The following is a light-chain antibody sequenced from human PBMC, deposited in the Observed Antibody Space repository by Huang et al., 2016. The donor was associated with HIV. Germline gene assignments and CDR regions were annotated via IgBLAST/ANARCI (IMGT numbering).Light chain of an antibody. J-gene: IGKJ4*01. V-gene: IGKV4-1*01. CDR1: KSVLYSSNNKNY. CDR3: QQYYSTPLT. Sequence: DIVMTQYPDSLAVSLGERATINCKSSKSVLYSSNNKNYLAWYQQKPGQTPKLLIYWASTRESGVPDRFSGSGSGTDFTLTISSLQAEDVAVYYCQQYYSTPLTFGGGTKVEIK. CDR2: WAS.